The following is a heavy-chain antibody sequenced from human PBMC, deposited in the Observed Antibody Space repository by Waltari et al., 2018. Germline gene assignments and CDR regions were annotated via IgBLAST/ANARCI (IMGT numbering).Heavy chain of an antibody. CDR3: ARALPMATITGYFDY. V-gene: IGHV1-3*01. D-gene: IGHD5-12*01. J-gene: IGHJ4*02. Sequence: QVQLVQSGAEVKKPGASVKVSCKASGYTFTSYAMHWVRQAPGQRLEWMGWINAGNGNTKYSQKFQGRVTITADKSTSTAYMELSSLRSEDTAVYYCARALPMATITGYFDYWGQGTLVTVSS. CDR1: GYTFTSYA. CDR2: INAGNGNT.